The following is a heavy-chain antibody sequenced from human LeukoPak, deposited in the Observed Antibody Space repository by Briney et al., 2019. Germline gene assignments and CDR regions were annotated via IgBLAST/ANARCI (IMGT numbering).Heavy chain of an antibody. D-gene: IGHD1-14*01. CDR3: ASSKGFPDPYYFDY. J-gene: IGHJ4*02. CDR2: IYHSGGT. CDR1: GGSISSGGYS. V-gene: IGHV4-30-2*01. Sequence: SQTLSLTCAVSGGSISSGGYSWSWIRQPPGKGLEWIGYIYHSGGTYYNPSLKSRVTISVDRSKNQFSLKLSSVTAADTAVYYCASSKGFPDPYYFDYWGQGTLVTVSS.